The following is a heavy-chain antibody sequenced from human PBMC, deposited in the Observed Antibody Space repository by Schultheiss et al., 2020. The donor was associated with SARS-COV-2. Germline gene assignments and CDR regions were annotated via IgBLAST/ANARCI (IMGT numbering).Heavy chain of an antibody. CDR2: IWYDGSNK. D-gene: IGHD6-13*01. CDR3: ARASSSSWFFDY. CDR1: GFTFSSYA. V-gene: IGHV3-33*08. Sequence: GGSLRLSCAASGFTFSSYAMHWVRQAPGKGLEWVAVIWYDGSNKYYADSVKGRFTISRDNSKNTLYLQMNGLRAEDMAVYYCARASSSSWFFDYWGQGTLVTVSS. J-gene: IGHJ4*02.